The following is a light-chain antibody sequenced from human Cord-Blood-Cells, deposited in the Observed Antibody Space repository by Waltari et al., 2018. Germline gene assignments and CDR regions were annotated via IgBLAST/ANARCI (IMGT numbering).Light chain of an antibody. CDR1: SRDAGGYNY. CDR2: DVS. Sequence: QSALTQPASVSGSPGQSITISCTGPSRDAGGYNYVPWYHQHPGKAPNLRIYDVSNRPSGVSNRFSGSKSGNTASLTISGLQAEDEADYYCSSYTSSSTLVVFGGGTKLTVL. CDR3: SSYTSSSTLVV. V-gene: IGLV2-14*01. J-gene: IGLJ2*01.